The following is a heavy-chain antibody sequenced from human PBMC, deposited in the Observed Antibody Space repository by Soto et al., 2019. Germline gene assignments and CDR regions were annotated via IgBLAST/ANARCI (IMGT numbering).Heavy chain of an antibody. J-gene: IGHJ4*02. CDR2: IIPIFGTA. D-gene: IGHD5-18*01. CDR1: GGTFSSYA. CDR3: ARPDEYRYGYGY. V-gene: IGHV1-69*12. Sequence: QVQLVQSGAEVKKPGSTVKVSCKASGGTFSSYAISWVRQAPGQGLEWIGGIIPIFGTANYAQKFQGRVTITGAESASTAYMELSSLRSEDTAVYYCARPDEYRYGYGYWGQGYLVTVAS.